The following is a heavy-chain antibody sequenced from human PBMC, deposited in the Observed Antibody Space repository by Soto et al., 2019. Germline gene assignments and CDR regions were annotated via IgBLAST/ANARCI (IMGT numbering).Heavy chain of an antibody. V-gene: IGHV1-46*03. CDR1: GYTFTSYY. CDR3: ARDRAVLLYFDWLGPHDAFDI. J-gene: IGHJ3*02. D-gene: IGHD3-9*01. Sequence: GASVKVSCKASGYTFTSYYISWVRQAPGQGLEWMGIINPSGGSTSYAQKFQGRVTMTRDTSTSTVYMELSSLRSEDTAVYYCARDRAVLLYFDWLGPHDAFDIWGQGTMVTVSS. CDR2: INPSGGST.